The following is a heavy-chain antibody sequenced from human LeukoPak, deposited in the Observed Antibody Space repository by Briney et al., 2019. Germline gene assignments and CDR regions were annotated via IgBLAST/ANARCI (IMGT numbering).Heavy chain of an antibody. CDR2: ITPKACRA. CDR1: RCTFVSYV. CDR3: AIMHGYYDGSGYWVQ. D-gene: IGHD3-22*01. V-gene: IGHV3-23*01. Sequence: GGSLRLSCAASRCTFVSYVRSELRQAPWRGRDGVSFITPKACRASYSYSVDGRFTISIDNPRNTLYMKMNSMSDEDTAVYYCAIMHGYYDGSGYWVQWGQGTLVTVSS. J-gene: IGHJ1*01.